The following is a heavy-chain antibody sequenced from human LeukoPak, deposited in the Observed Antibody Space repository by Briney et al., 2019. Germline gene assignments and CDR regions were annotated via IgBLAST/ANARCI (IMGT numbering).Heavy chain of an antibody. J-gene: IGHJ5*02. V-gene: IGHV4-39*07. Sequence: SETLSLTCTVSGGSISSSTYYWGWIRQPPGKGLEWIGSIFYSGRTYYNPSLKSRVTVSVDASKNQFSLKVSSVTAADTAVYYCARADDSSGLDWFDPWGQGTLVTVSS. CDR1: GGSISSSTYY. D-gene: IGHD3-22*01. CDR3: ARADDSSGLDWFDP. CDR2: IFYSGRT.